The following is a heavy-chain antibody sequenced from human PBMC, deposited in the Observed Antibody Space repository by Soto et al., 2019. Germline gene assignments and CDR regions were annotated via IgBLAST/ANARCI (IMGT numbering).Heavy chain of an antibody. J-gene: IGHJ4*02. CDR2: ISPLFSTT. D-gene: IGHD6-13*01. CDR3: VASSSVAAAGYFKF. CDR1: GDLFNNYA. V-gene: IGHV1-69*01. Sequence: QVQLVQSGAEVKEHGSSVKVSCKATGDLFNNYAFNWVRQAPGQGLEWMGRISPLFSTTNYAQKFQGRVTIGAYELTTIVYLEVSNLESEDTAMYYWVASSSVAAAGYFKFWGQGTLVTVSP.